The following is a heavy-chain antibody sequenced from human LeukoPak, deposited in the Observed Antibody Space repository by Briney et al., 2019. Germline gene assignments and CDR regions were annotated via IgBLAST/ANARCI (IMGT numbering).Heavy chain of an antibody. CDR1: GGSISSSSYY. CDR2: INYSGST. Sequence: SETLSLTCTVSGGSISSSSYYWGWIRQPPGRGLEWIGSINYSGSTYYNPSLKSRVTISVDTSKNQFSLKLSSVTAADTAVYYCARRPQSYIDVWGKGTTVTVSS. CDR3: ARRPQSYIDV. V-gene: IGHV4-39*01. J-gene: IGHJ6*03.